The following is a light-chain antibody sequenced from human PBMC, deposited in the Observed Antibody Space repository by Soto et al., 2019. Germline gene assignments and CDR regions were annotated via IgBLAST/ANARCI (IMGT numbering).Light chain of an antibody. V-gene: IGKV1-5*03. CDR1: QTISTW. J-gene: IGKJ4*01. CDR3: RQYSTFPLT. CDR2: KAS. Sequence: DIQMTQSPSTLSASVGDGVTISCRASQTISTWLAWYQQKPGKAPNLLIYKASSLESGVPSRFSGSGSGTEFTLTISSLQPDDFATYYCRQYSTFPLTFGGGTKVDIK.